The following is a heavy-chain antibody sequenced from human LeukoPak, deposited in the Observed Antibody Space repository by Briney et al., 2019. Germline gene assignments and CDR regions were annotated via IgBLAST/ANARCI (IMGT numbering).Heavy chain of an antibody. D-gene: IGHD4-17*01. CDR1: GDSFSSHY. CDR2: ISYIGST. CDR3: ARDLVTVTKGFDI. J-gene: IGHJ3*02. V-gene: IGHV4-59*11. Sequence: SETLSLTCAVSGDSFSSHYWTWIRPPPGKGLEWIGYISYIGSTNYNPSLKSRVTISIDTSKNQFSLKLSSVTAADTAVYYCARDLVTVTKGFDIWGQGTMVSVSS.